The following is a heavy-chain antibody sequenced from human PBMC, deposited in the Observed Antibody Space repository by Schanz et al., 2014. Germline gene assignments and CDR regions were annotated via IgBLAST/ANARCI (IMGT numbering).Heavy chain of an antibody. J-gene: IGHJ4*02. Sequence: EVQLVESGGGLVQPGGSLRLSCSASGFTFSTFAMHWVRQAPGKGLEWVSAISGSGGSTYYADSVKGRFTISRDNFKGALYRQISSLRAEDSAVYYCAKSQGNSFDSWGQGTLVTVSS. CDR2: ISGSGGST. CDR3: AKSQGNSFDS. V-gene: IGHV3-23*04. CDR1: GFTFSTFA.